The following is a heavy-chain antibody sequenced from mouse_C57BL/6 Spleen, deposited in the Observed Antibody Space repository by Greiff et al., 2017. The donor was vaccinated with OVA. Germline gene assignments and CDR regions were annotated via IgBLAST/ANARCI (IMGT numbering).Heavy chain of an antibody. J-gene: IGHJ1*03. D-gene: IGHD2-4*01. Sequence: QVQLQQPGTYLVTPGASLNLSCKASGYTFTSYWMHWVKQRPGQGLEWIGNINPSNGGTNYNEKFKSKATLTVDKSSSTAYMQLSSLTSEDSAVYYCARGYDYDDWYFDVWGTGTTVTVSS. V-gene: IGHV1-53*01. CDR1: GYTFTSYW. CDR3: ARGYDYDDWYFDV. CDR2: INPSNGGT.